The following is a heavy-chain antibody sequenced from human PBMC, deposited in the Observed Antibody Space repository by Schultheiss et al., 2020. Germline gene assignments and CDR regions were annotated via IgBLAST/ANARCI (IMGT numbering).Heavy chain of an antibody. CDR3: ARDLSIAAAGTNPEYYFDY. CDR2: INPNSGGT. D-gene: IGHD6-13*01. CDR1: GYTFTGYY. Sequence: AAVKVAFKASGYTFTGYYMHWVRQAPGQGLEWMGWINPNSGGTNYAQKFQGRVTITADKSTSTAYMELSSLRSEDTAVYYCARDLSIAAAGTNPEYYFDYWGQGTLVTVSS. J-gene: IGHJ4*02. V-gene: IGHV1-2*02.